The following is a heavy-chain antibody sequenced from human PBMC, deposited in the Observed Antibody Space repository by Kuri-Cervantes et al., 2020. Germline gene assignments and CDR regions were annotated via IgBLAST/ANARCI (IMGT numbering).Heavy chain of an antibody. J-gene: IGHJ5*02. V-gene: IGHV3-30-3*01. D-gene: IGHD3-16*01. CDR2: ISYDGSNK. Sequence: GGSLRLSCAASGFTFSSYAMHWVRQAPGKGLEWVAVISYDGSNKYYADSVKGRFTISRDNAKNSLYLQLSSLRAEDTAVYYCARGSSVGGLYWFDPWGQGTLVTVSS. CDR1: GFTFSSYA. CDR3: ARGSSVGGLYWFDP.